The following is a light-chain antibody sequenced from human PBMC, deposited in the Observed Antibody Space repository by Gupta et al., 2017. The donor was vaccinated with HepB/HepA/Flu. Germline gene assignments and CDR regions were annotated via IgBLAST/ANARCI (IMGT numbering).Light chain of an antibody. CDR2: KAS. CDR1: QGISVW. CDR3: QQYQSYMFT. Sequence: DIQMTQSTSTLSASVGDRVTITCRASQGISVWLAWYQQKPGKAPKLLIYKASTLESGVPSRFSGSGSGTEFILTIASLQPDDFATYYCQQYQSYMFTFGPGTKVDFK. J-gene: IGKJ3*01. V-gene: IGKV1-5*03.